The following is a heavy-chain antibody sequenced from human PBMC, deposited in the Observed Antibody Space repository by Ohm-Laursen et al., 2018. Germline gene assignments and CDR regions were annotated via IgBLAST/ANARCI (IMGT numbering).Heavy chain of an antibody. J-gene: IGHJ3*02. CDR2: IYTSGST. D-gene: IGHD2-15*01. CDR1: GGSISSYY. V-gene: IGHV4-4*07. Sequence: SQTLSLTCTVSGGSISSYYWSWIRQPAGKGLEWIGLIYTSGSTKNNPSLKSRVTMSVDTSKNQFSLKLNSVTAEDTAVYYCARVLKIWGQGTMVTVSS. CDR3: ARVLKI.